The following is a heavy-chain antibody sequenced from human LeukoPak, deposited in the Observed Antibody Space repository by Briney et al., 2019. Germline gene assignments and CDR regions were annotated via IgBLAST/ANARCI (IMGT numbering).Heavy chain of an antibody. D-gene: IGHD1-1*01. V-gene: IGHV3-9*01. CDR2: ISWNSGSI. CDR3: AKGPMGSNWNTPYFDY. Sequence: PGGSLRLSCAASGFTFDDYAMHWVRQAPGKGLEWVSGISWNSGSIGYADSVKGRFTISRDNAKNSLCLQMNSLRAEDTALYYCAKGPMGSNWNTPYFDYWGQGTLVTVSS. J-gene: IGHJ4*02. CDR1: GFTFDDYA.